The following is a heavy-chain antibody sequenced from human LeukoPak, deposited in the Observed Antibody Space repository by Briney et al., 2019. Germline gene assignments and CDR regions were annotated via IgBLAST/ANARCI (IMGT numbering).Heavy chain of an antibody. D-gene: IGHD5-12*01. Sequence: PGGSLRLSCAASGFSFSNYSMNWVRQAPGKGLEWVSSITSLGTYTYYADSVKGRFTISRDNANNSLSLQMNSLRGEDTAVYYCARIFLTYSGYDLKFFDSWGQGALVTVSP. CDR2: ITSLGTYT. CDR1: GFSFSNYS. V-gene: IGHV3-21*01. CDR3: ARIFLTYSGYDLKFFDS. J-gene: IGHJ4*02.